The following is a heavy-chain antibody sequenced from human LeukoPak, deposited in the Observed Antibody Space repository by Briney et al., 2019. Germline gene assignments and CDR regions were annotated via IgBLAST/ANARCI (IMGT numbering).Heavy chain of an antibody. D-gene: IGHD3-22*01. CDR1: GYTFSIFG. V-gene: IGHV1-18*01. CDR3: ARGRSSGFAYDAFDI. J-gene: IGHJ3*02. CDR2: VNGYNGYT. Sequence: ASVTVSFKASGYTFSIFGINWVRQAPGQGLEWMGWVNGYNGYTRYTEKFQGRVTMTTHTSSSTAYMELRTVRSDDTAVYYCARGRSSGFAYDAFDIWGQGTMVTVSS.